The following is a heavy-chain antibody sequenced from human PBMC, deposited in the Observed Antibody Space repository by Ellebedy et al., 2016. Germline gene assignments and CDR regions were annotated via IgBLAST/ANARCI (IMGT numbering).Heavy chain of an antibody. CDR1: GDDFASVF. CDR2: VFPADSRV. J-gene: IGHJ5*01. D-gene: IGHD3/OR15-3a*01. V-gene: IGHV5-51*01. Sequence: GESLKISCKASGDDFASVFIAWVRQMPGKGLEWMGIVFPADSRVTYNPSFQGQVTISADKSITTAYRQWSSLKASDTAMYYCARRGLVGGWYESWGQGTLVTVSS. CDR3: ARRGLVGGWYES.